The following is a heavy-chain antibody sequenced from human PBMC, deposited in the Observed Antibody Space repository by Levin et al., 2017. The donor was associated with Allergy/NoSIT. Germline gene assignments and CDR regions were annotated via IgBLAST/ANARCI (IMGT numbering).Heavy chain of an antibody. Sequence: ASVKVSCKASGYTFTSYDINWVRQATGQGLEWMGWMNPNSGNTGYAQKFQGRVTMTRNTSISTAYMELSSLRSEDTAVYYCARGDTMFGVVIMRAYYYYGMDVWGQGTTVTVSS. D-gene: IGHD3-3*01. CDR3: ARGDTMFGVVIMRAYYYYGMDV. V-gene: IGHV1-8*01. CDR2: MNPNSGNT. CDR1: GYTFTSYD. J-gene: IGHJ6*02.